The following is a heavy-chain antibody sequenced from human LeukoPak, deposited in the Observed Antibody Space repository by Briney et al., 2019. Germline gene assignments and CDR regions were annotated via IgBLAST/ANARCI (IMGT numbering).Heavy chain of an antibody. J-gene: IGHJ4*02. V-gene: IGHV3-74*01. CDR3: ARDLVMVNTPGDDFDY. CDR2: INEDGSFT. CDR1: GFSFSGYW. Sequence: GGSLRLSCAASGFSFSGYWMHWVRQAPGKGLVWVSRINEDGSFTSYADSVKGRFTVSRDNAKNALYLQMNSLRAEDTAVYYCARDLVMVNTPGDDFDYWGRGTLVTVSS. D-gene: IGHD2-21*01.